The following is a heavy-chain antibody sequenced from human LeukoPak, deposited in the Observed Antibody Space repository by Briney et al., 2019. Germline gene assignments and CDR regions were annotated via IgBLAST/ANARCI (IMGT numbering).Heavy chain of an antibody. CDR2: ISGSGGST. CDR1: GFTLSSYA. D-gene: IGHD3-10*01. CDR3: AKEHVLLWFGPFDP. Sequence: GGSLRLSCAASGFTLSSYAMSWVRQAPGRGRGWVSAISGSGGSTYYADPVKGRFTTSSDNSKSTLYLQMHSLRAQDTAVYYCAKEHVLLWFGPFDPWGQRTLVSVSS. V-gene: IGHV3-23*01. J-gene: IGHJ5*02.